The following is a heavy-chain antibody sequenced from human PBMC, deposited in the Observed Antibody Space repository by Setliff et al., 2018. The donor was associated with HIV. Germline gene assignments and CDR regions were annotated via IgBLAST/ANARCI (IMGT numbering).Heavy chain of an antibody. V-gene: IGHV3-30*02. D-gene: IGHD6-19*01. Sequence: GGSLRLSCAASGFIFSNSDMHWVRQAPGKGLEWVAFIRYGSSEKYYGDSVKGRFTISRDNSKNTLYLQMDSLRAEDTAVYYCAKEALQFLDYWGQGTLVTVSS. CDR2: IRYGSSEK. CDR3: AKEALQFLDY. J-gene: IGHJ4*02. CDR1: GFIFSNSD.